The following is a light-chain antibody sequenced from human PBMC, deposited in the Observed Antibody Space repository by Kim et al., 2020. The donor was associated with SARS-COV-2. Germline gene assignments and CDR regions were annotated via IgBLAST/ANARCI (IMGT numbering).Light chain of an antibody. J-gene: IGKJ3*01. V-gene: IGKV1-39*01. CDR1: QSISSH. CDR2: AAS. Sequence: DIQMTQSPSSLSASVGDRVTITCRTSQSISSHLNWYHQKPGRAPKLLIYAASTLQGGVPSRFSGSGSETDFTLTIGSLQPEDFATYFCQQSYITPFTFGPGTKVDIK. CDR3: QQSYITPFT.